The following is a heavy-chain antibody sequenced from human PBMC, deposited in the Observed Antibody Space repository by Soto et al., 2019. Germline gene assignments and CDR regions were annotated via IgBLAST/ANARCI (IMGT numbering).Heavy chain of an antibody. CDR2: IYTGGST. CDR1: GFTVSSDY. Sequence: PGGSLRLSCAASGFTVSSDYMSWVRQAPGKGLEWVSVIYTGGSTYYADSVKGRFTFSRDNSKNTLYLQMNSLRAEDTAVYYCAKDSRITMVRGVVIPPGYWGQGTLVTVSS. CDR3: AKDSRITMVRGVVIPPGY. D-gene: IGHD3-10*01. V-gene: IGHV3-53*01. J-gene: IGHJ4*02.